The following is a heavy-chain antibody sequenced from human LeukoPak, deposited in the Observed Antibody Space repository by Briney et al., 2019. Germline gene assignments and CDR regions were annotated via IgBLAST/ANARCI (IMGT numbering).Heavy chain of an antibody. V-gene: IGHV3-53*01. J-gene: IGHJ4*02. CDR1: GFTVSNNY. CDR3: ARAYDGSLGY. D-gene: IGHD4-23*01. Sequence: GGSLRLSCVASGFTVSNNYMSWVRQAPGKGLEWVSVIYSGGSTYYADSVKGRFTISRDNSKNTLYLQMNSLRAEDTAMYYCARAYDGSLGYWGQGTLVTVSS. CDR2: IYSGGST.